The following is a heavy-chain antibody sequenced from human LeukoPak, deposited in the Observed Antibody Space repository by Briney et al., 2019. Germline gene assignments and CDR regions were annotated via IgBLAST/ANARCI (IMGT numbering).Heavy chain of an antibody. D-gene: IGHD6-13*01. V-gene: IGHV4-34*01. Sequence: GSLRLSCAASGFTVSSNYMSWVRQAPGKGLEWIGEINHSGSTNYNPSLKSRVTISVDTSKNQFSLKLSSVTAADTAVYYCARTSSSYAGDYWGQGTLVTVSS. J-gene: IGHJ4*02. CDR1: GFTVSSNY. CDR2: INHSGST. CDR3: ARTSSSYAGDY.